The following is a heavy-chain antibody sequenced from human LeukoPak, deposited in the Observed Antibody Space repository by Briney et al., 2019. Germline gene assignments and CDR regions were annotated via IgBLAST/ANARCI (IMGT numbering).Heavy chain of an antibody. CDR2: IKSKTDGGTT. Sequence: GGSLRLSCTASGFTFSNAWMSWVRQAPGKGLEWVGRIKSKTDGGTTDYAAPVKGRFTISRDDSKNTLYLQMNSLKTEDTAVYYCTTVAFVVVVAATSLPFDYWGQGTLVTVSS. J-gene: IGHJ4*02. D-gene: IGHD2-15*01. CDR1: GFTFSNAW. V-gene: IGHV3-15*01. CDR3: TTVAFVVVVAATSLPFDY.